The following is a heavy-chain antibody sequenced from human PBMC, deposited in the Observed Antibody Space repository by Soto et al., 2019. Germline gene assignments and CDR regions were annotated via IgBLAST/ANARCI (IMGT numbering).Heavy chain of an antibody. J-gene: IGHJ5*02. CDR3: ARDRSYGSGSPFDP. CDR2: ISSSSSTI. V-gene: IGHV3-48*01. Sequence: EVQLVESGGGLVQPGGSLRLSCAASGFTFSSYSMNWVRQAPGKGLEWVSYISSSSSTIYYADSVKGRFTISRDNAKNSLYLQMNSLRAEDTAVYYCARDRSYGSGSPFDPWGQGTLFTVSS. CDR1: GFTFSSYS. D-gene: IGHD3-10*01.